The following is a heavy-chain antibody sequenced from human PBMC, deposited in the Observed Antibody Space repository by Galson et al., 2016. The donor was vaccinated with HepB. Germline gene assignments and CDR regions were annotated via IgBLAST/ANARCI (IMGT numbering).Heavy chain of an antibody. CDR1: GFTFSYAW. J-gene: IGHJ4*02. Sequence: SLRLSCAASGFTFSYAWMSWVRQAPGKGLEWVGRIKRITDGGTTDYAAPVKGRFIISRDDSQNRLYLQMNSLKTEDTGVYYCSIARYSSGDYYTYWGQGTLVTVPS. CDR2: IKRITDGGTT. D-gene: IGHD3-10*01. V-gene: IGHV3-15*01. CDR3: SIARYSSGDYYTY.